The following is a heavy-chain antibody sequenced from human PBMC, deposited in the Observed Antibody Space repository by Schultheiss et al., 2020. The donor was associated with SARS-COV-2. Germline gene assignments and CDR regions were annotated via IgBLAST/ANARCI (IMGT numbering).Heavy chain of an antibody. CDR2: ISWNSGSI. D-gene: IGHD3-9*01. CDR3: ARVTYYDILTGPDYYFDY. Sequence: GGSLRLSCAASGFTFDDYAMHWVRQAPGKGLEWVSGISWNSGSIGYADSVKGRFTISRDNAKNSLYLQMNSLRAEDTAVYYCARVTYYDILTGPDYYFDYWGQGTLVTVSS. V-gene: IGHV3-9*01. CDR1: GFTFDDYA. J-gene: IGHJ4*02.